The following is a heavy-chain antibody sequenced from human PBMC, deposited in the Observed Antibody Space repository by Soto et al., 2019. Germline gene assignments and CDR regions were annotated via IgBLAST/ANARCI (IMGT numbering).Heavy chain of an antibody. D-gene: IGHD3-10*01. J-gene: IGHJ6*02. CDR2: IIPIFGTA. CDR1: GGTFSSYA. V-gene: IGHV1-69*01. Sequence: QVQLVQSGAEVKKPGSSVKVSCKASGGTFSSYAISWVRQAPGQGLEWMGGIIPIFGTANYAQKFQGRVTITADESTSTAYMELSSLRSEDTAVYYCASTHYGSRSYYTIRPKTEYYYYGMDVWGQGTTVTVSS. CDR3: ASTHYGSRSYYTIRPKTEYYYYGMDV.